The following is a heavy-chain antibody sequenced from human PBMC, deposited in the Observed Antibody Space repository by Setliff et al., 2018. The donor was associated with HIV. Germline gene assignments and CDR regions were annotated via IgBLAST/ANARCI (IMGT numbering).Heavy chain of an antibody. J-gene: IGHJ4*02. CDR2: IYSSGST. CDR3: ARAYFGSGIYY. Sequence: PSETLSLTCTVSGGSISSYYWSWIRQPPGKGLEWLGHIYSSGSTNYNPSFKSRVTISVDTSKNQFSLKLYSVTAADTAVYYCARAYFGSGIYYWGQGTLVTVSS. V-gene: IGHV4-4*09. D-gene: IGHD3-10*01. CDR1: GGSISSYY.